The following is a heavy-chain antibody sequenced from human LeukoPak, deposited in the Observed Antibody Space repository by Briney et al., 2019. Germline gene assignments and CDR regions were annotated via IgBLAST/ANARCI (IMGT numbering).Heavy chain of an antibody. CDR1: EYTFTGYF. CDR3: ARGEGRYCSSTSCPHTDY. CDR2: INPNTGGT. D-gene: IGHD2-2*01. J-gene: IGHJ4*02. V-gene: IGHV1-2*02. Sequence: GASVKVSCKASEYTFTGYFIHWVRQAPGQGLEWIGWINPNTGGTNYAQKFQGRVTMTRDTSISTAYMELSRLRSDDTAVYYCARGEGRYCSSTSCPHTDYWGQGTLVTVSS.